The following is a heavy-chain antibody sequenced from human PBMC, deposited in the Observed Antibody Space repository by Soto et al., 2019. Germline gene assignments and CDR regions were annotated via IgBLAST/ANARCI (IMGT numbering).Heavy chain of an antibody. CDR2: IIPIFGTA. D-gene: IGHD1-26*01. CDR1: GGTFSSYA. J-gene: IGHJ4*02. V-gene: IGHV1-69*13. Sequence: SVKVSCKASGGTFSSYAISWVRQAPGQGLEWMGGIIPIFGTANYAQKFQGRVTITADESTSTAYMELSSLRSEDTAVYYCAESIVGATAFDYWGQGTLVTVSS. CDR3: AESIVGATAFDY.